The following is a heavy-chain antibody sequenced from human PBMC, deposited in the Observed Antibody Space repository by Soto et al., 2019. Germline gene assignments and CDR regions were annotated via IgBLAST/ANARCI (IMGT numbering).Heavy chain of an antibody. V-gene: IGHV3-11*01. Sequence: QVQLVESGGGLVKPGGSLRLSCAASGFTFSDFYMIWIRQAPGKGLEWVSHITNIDSSKYYADSVRGRFTISRDNDKKTLYLQMNNLRAEDTAVYYCARRGGDQSLNYWGQGTLVTVSS. CDR1: GFTFSDFY. CDR3: ARRGGDQSLNY. D-gene: IGHD3-16*02. CDR2: ITNIDSSK. J-gene: IGHJ4*02.